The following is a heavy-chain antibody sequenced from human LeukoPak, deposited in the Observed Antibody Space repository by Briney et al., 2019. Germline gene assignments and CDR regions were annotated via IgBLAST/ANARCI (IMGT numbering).Heavy chain of an antibody. V-gene: IGHV4-34*01. J-gene: IGHJ6*03. Sequence: GSLRLSCAASGFTFSSYGMSWVRQAPGKGLEWIGEINHSGSTNYNPSLKSRVTTSVDTSKNQLSLKLSSVTAADTAVYYCARGLPPTRDLYYYYMDVWGKGTTVTVSS. CDR1: GFTFSSYG. CDR3: ARGLPPTRDLYYYYMDV. CDR2: INHSGST.